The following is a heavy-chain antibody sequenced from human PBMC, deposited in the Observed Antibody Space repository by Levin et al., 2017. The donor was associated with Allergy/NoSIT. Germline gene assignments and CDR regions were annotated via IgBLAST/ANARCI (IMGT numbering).Heavy chain of an antibody. D-gene: IGHD6-25*01. CDR3: ARRISAANGY. Sequence: ASVKVSCKASGYTFIDYYIHWVRQAPGQGLEWMGWIDPKSGGTNYAQKFQGRVSVTRDTSISTAYMELSRLRSDDTAMYFCARRISAANGYWGQGTLVTVSS. V-gene: IGHV1-2*02. CDR1: GYTFIDYY. CDR2: IDPKSGGT. J-gene: IGHJ4*02.